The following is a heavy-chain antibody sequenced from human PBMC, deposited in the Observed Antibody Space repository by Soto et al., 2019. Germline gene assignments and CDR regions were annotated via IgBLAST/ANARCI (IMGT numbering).Heavy chain of an antibody. D-gene: IGHD3-10*01. Sequence: EVQLVESGGGLVQPGGSLRLSCAASGFTFSLYSMSWVRQAPGKGLEWVSYISRSSTGIHYADSVKGRFTISRDDATNSMHLQMNSMRDGDTDVYYCARSVTWGLDVWGQGTTVSISS. CDR3: ARSVTWGLDV. J-gene: IGHJ6*02. V-gene: IGHV3-48*02. CDR2: ISRSSTGI. CDR1: GFTFSLYS.